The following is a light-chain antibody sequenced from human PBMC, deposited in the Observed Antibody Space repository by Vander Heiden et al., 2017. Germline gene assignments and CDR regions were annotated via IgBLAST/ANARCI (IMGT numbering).Light chain of an antibody. CDR2: AAS. J-gene: IGKJ2*01. V-gene: IGKV1-39*01. CDR1: QSISSY. Sequence: DIQMTQSPSSLSASVGDRVTITCRASQSISSYLNWYQQKPGKAPKLLIYAASSWQSGVSSRFSGSGYGKDLTLTISSRQQEDFASYYCQQTDSNPPFTFGQGTKLDIK. CDR3: QQTDSNPPFT.